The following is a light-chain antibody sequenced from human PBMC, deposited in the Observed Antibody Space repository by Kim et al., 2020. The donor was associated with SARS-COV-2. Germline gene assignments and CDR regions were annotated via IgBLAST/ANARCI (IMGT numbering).Light chain of an antibody. CDR2: GAF. CDR1: QGVSSN. J-gene: IGKJ2*01. CDR3: QQYKNWPYT. Sequence: VSPGEKATPPGRASQGVSSNLAWYQQKPGQAPRLLIYGAFTRATGIPARFSGSGSGTEFTLTINSLQSGDFAVYYCQQYKNWPYTFGQGTKLEI. V-gene: IGKV3-15*01.